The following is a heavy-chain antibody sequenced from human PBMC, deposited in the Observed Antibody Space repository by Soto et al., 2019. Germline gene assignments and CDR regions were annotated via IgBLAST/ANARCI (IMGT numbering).Heavy chain of an antibody. Sequence: PSETLSLTCTVSGVSISSSYWSWIRQSPGTGLECIGYIYYTGTTNYNPSLKRRVTISLDTAKNQVSLNVNSLTTADTAVYFCASGSNRYSNPAFGVGGFDFWGQGTLVTVSS. CDR2: IYYTGTT. CDR1: GVSISSSY. D-gene: IGHD3-10*01. V-gene: IGHV4-59*01. J-gene: IGHJ4*02. CDR3: ASGSNRYSNPAFGVGGFDF.